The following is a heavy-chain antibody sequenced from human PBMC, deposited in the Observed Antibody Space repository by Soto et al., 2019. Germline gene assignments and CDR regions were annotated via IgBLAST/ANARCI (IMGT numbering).Heavy chain of an antibody. CDR2: ISAYNGNT. CDR1: GYTFTSYG. CDR3: ASYCSSPRCYEPFDY. V-gene: IGHV1-18*01. J-gene: IGHJ4*02. D-gene: IGHD2-2*01. Sequence: ASVKVSCKASGYTFTSYGISWVRQAPGQGLEWMGWISAYNGNTNYAQKLQGRVTMTTDTSTSTAYMELRSLRSDDTAVYYCASYCSSPRCYEPFDYWGQGTLVTVSS.